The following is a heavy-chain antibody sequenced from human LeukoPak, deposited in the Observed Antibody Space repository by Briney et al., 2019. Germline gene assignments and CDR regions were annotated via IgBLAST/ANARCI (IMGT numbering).Heavy chain of an antibody. CDR3: ARGPYDFWSGSPYGMDV. CDR2: IYYSGST. J-gene: IGHJ6*02. CDR1: GGSISSGDYY. Sequence: PSETPSLTCTVSGGSISSGDYYWSWIRQPPGKGLEWIGYIYYSGSTYYNPSLKSRVTISVDTSKNQFSLKLSSVTAADTAVYYCARGPYDFWSGSPYGMDVWGQGTTVTVSS. V-gene: IGHV4-30-4*01. D-gene: IGHD3-3*01.